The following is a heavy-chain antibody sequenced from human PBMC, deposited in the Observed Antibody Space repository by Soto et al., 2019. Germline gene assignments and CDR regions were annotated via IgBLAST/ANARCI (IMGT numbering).Heavy chain of an antibody. Sequence: PSETLSLTCTVSGGSISSYYWSWILQPPGKGLEWIGYMYYGGRTNYNPSLKSRVTISVDTSKMQVSLQLSSVTAADTAVYFCARGTPSPLIVRSSRGPSFDFWGQGAQVTVSS. CDR1: GGSISSYY. CDR3: ARGTPSPLIVRSSRGPSFDF. CDR2: MYYGGRT. J-gene: IGHJ5*01. D-gene: IGHD2-15*01. V-gene: IGHV4-59*08.